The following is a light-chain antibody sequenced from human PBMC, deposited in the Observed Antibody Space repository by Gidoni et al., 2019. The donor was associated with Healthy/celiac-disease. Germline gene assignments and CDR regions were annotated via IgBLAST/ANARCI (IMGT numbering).Light chain of an antibody. Sequence: QSVLTQPPSVSEAPRKRLTISCSGSSSNIGNNAVNWYQQLPGKAPNLLIYYDDLLPSGVSDRFAGSKSGTSASLAISGLQSEDEADYYCAAWDDSLNGPVFGGGTKLTVL. CDR1: SSNIGNNA. CDR2: YDD. J-gene: IGLJ3*02. V-gene: IGLV1-36*01. CDR3: AAWDDSLNGPV.